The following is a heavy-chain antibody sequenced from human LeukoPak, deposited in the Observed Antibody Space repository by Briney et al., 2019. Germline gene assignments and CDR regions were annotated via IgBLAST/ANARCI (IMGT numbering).Heavy chain of an antibody. CDR2: INHSGST. V-gene: IGHV4-34*01. CDR3: ARDRDPNWFDP. Sequence: PSETLSLTCAVYGGSFSGYYWSWIRQPPGKGLEWIGEINHSGSTNYNPSLKSRVTISVDTSKNQFSLKLSSVTAADTAVYYCARDRDPNWFDPWGQGTLVTVSP. J-gene: IGHJ5*02. CDR1: GGSFSGYY. D-gene: IGHD5-24*01.